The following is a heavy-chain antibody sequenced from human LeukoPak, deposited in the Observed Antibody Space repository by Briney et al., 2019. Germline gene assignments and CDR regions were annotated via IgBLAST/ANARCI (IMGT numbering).Heavy chain of an antibody. J-gene: IGHJ4*02. CDR1: GGSISSGYY. V-gene: IGHV4-38-2*02. Sequence: SETLSLTCTVSGGSISSGYYWGWIRQPPGKGLEWIGSIYHSGSTYYNPSLKSRVTISVDTSKNQFSLKLSSVTAADTAVYYCARSYDSSGYYYGGLDYWGQGTLVTVSS. D-gene: IGHD3-22*01. CDR2: IYHSGST. CDR3: ARSYDSSGYYYGGLDY.